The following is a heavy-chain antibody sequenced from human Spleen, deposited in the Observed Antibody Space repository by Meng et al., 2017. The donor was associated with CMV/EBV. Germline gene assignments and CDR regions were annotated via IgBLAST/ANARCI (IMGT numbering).Heavy chain of an antibody. CDR1: GYTFTHCG. Sequence: ASVKVSCKASGYTFTHCGLSWVRQAPGQGLEWMGWISVHYGNTDYAEKLQGRVTLTTDTSTSTAYMELTSLRSDDTAVYYCARDSGRDGYKGFDYWGQGTPVTVSS. J-gene: IGHJ4*02. CDR2: ISVHYGNT. CDR3: ARDSGRDGYKGFDY. D-gene: IGHD5-24*01. V-gene: IGHV1-18*01.